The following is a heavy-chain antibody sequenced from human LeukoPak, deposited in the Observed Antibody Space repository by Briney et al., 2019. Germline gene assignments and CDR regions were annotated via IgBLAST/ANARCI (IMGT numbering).Heavy chain of an antibody. D-gene: IGHD4-17*01. CDR2: IIPILGIA. Sequence: ASVKVSCKASGGTFTSYVITWVRQAPGQGLEWMGRIIPILGIANYAQKFQGRVTITADKSTSTAYMVLSSLRSEDTAVYYCARDLTTVTSYYYYYGMDVWGQGTTVTVSS. J-gene: IGHJ6*02. V-gene: IGHV1-69*04. CDR3: ARDLTTVTSYYYYYGMDV. CDR1: GGTFTSYV.